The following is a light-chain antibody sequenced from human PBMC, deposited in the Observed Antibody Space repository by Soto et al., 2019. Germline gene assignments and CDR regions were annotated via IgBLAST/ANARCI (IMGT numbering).Light chain of an antibody. Sequence: DIQMTQSPSSLSASVGDSVTITCRASQTVRTYLNWYQKKPGKAPTLLVYAASTLESAVPPRFSGAGSETDFTLTISGLQPEDFATYYCQQTFSTPITFSQGTRLE. CDR1: QTVRTY. CDR2: AAS. J-gene: IGKJ5*01. V-gene: IGKV1-39*01. CDR3: QQTFSTPIT.